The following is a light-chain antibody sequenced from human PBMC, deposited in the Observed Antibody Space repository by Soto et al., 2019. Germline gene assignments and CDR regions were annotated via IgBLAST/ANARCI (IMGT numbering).Light chain of an antibody. CDR3: QQYNNWLIT. CDR2: GAS. J-gene: IGKJ5*01. CDR1: QGISSN. Sequence: EIVMTHSPATLSLSPGERATLSVRASQGISSNVAWYQQKPGQAPRLLIYGASTRATGIPARFSGSGSGTEFTLTISSLQSEDFAVYYCQQYNNWLITFGQGTRLEIK. V-gene: IGKV3-15*01.